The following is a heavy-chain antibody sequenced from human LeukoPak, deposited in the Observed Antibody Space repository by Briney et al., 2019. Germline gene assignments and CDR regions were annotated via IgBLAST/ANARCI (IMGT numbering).Heavy chain of an antibody. D-gene: IGHD6-13*01. CDR3: ARASSSWPYYFDY. V-gene: IGHV4-30-2*01. J-gene: IGHJ4*02. CDR1: GGSISSGGYS. Sequence: SQTLSLTCAVSGGSISSGGYSWNWIRQPPGKGLEWIGYIYHSDSTYYNPSLKSRVTISVDRSKNQFSLKLSSVTAADTAVYYCARASSSWPYYFDYWGQGTLVTVSS. CDR2: IYHSDST.